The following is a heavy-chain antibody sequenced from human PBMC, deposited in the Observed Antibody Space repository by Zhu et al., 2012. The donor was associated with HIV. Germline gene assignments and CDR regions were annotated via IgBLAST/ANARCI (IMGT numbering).Heavy chain of an antibody. D-gene: IGHD3-22*01. CDR3: ARGFGYHDSSGHYVRGMFDY. CDR1: GGSISSHY. J-gene: IGHJ4*02. CDR2: IYVSGNT. Sequence: QVQLQESGPGLVKPSETLSLTCNVSGGSISSHYWNWIRQSAGKGLEWIGRIYVSGNTNYNPSLKSRVTMSLDTSKNQFSLKLRSVTAADTAVYYCARGFGYHDSSGHYVRGMFDYWGQGALVTVSS. V-gene: IGHV4-4*07.